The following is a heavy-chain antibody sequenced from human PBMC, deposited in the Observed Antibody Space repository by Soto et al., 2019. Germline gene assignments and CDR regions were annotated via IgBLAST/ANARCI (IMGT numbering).Heavy chain of an antibody. CDR3: AKTLSCHRSLPDY. Sequence: GGSLRLSCAASGFAFSTYAMSWVRQAPGKGLEWVSAISAGGGSTYYADSVKGRFTISRDNSKNTLYVQMNSLRAEDTAVYYCAKTLSCHRSLPDYWGQGTLVTVSS. CDR1: GFAFSTYA. D-gene: IGHD2-2*01. V-gene: IGHV3-23*01. CDR2: ISAGGGST. J-gene: IGHJ4*02.